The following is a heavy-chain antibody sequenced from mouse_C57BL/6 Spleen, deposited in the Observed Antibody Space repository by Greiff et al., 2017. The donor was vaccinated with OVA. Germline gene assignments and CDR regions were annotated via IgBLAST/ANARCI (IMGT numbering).Heavy chain of an antibody. Sequence: EVQLQQSGPELVKPGASVKISCKASGYTFTDYYMNWVKQSHGKSLEWIGDINPNNGGTSYNQKFKGKATLTVDKSSSTAYMELRSLTSEDSAVYYCARWGKYGNFLFDYWGQGTTLTVSS. J-gene: IGHJ2*01. CDR2: INPNNGGT. CDR3: ARWGKYGNFLFDY. CDR1: GYTFTDYY. D-gene: IGHD2-1*01. V-gene: IGHV1-26*01.